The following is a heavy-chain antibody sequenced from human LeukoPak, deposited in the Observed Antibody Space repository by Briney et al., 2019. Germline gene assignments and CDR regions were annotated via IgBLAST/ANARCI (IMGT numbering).Heavy chain of an antibody. J-gene: IGHJ5*02. CDR2: IYYSGST. V-gene: IGHV4-59*01. Sequence: PSETLSLTCTVSGGSISSYYWSWIRQPPGKGLEWIGYIYYSGSTNYNPYLKSRVTISVDTSKNQFSLKLRSVTAADTAVYYCARATYYDFWSGYYDRENWFDPWGQGTLVTVSS. D-gene: IGHD3-3*01. CDR1: GGSISSYY. CDR3: ARATYYDFWSGYYDRENWFDP.